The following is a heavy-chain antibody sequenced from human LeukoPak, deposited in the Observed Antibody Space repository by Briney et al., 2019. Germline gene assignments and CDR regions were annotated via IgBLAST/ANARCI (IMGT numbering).Heavy chain of an antibody. J-gene: IGHJ4*02. CDR2: ISGSGGST. CDR3: AKVLGYCSSTSCYPPPYYFDC. CDR1: GFTFSSYA. V-gene: IGHV3-23*01. D-gene: IGHD2-2*01. Sequence: GGSLRVYCAASGFTFSSYAVSWVRPAPGKGLEWVSAISGSGGSTYYADSVKGRFTISRDNSKNTLYLQMNSLRAEDTAVYYCAKVLGYCSSTSCYPPPYYFDCWGQGTLVTVSS.